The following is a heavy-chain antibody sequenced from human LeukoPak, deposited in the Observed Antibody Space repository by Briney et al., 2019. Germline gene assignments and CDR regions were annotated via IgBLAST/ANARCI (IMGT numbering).Heavy chain of an antibody. J-gene: IGHJ4*02. CDR2: ISSSGSTI. Sequence: GGSLRLSCAASGFTFSDYYMSWIRQAPGKGLEWVSYISSSGSTIYYADSVKGRFTISRDNAKNSLYLQMNSLRAEDTAVYYCARYGPYSSSPKGVYYFDYWGQGTLVTVSS. V-gene: IGHV3-11*01. D-gene: IGHD6-13*01. CDR3: ARYGPYSSSPKGVYYFDY. CDR1: GFTFSDYY.